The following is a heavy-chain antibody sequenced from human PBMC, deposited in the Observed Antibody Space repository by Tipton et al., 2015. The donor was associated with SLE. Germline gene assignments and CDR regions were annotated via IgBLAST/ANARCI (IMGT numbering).Heavy chain of an antibody. CDR2: IYTFGIT. CDR1: GVSITNYSYY. CDR3: AGSMVTRGVGAFEI. V-gene: IGHV4-61*02. D-gene: IGHD4-23*01. Sequence: TLSLTCSVSGVSITNYSYYWSWIRQPAGKGLEWIGRIYTFGITNYNPSLNSRVTISGDTSKNQISLNLRSVSAADTAVYFCAGSMVTRGVGAFEIWGQGTLVSVSS. J-gene: IGHJ3*02.